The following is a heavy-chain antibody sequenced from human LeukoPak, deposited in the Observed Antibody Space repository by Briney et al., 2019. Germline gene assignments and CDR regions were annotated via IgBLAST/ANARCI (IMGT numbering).Heavy chain of an antibody. V-gene: IGHV1-69*05. CDR1: GGTFSSYA. Sequence: SVKVSCKASGGTFSSYAISWVRQAPGQGLEWMRGIIPIFGTANYAQKFQGRVTITTDESTSTAYMELSSLRSEDTAVYYCARDGPGVWSGYPKPYYYYYMDVWGKGTTVTVSS. CDR2: IIPIFGTA. J-gene: IGHJ6*03. CDR3: ARDGPGVWSGYPKPYYYYYMDV. D-gene: IGHD3-3*01.